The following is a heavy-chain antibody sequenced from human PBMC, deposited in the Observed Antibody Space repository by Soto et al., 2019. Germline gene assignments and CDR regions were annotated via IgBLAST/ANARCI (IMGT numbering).Heavy chain of an antibody. CDR1: GYTFTTYG. D-gene: IGHD4-17*01. V-gene: IGHV1-18*04. CDR3: ARGGDYGDYGGAFDI. CDR2: ISTYNGDT. J-gene: IGHJ3*02. Sequence: QGQLVQSGGEVKKPGASVKVSCRASGYTFTTYGMSWVRQAPGQGLEWLGWISTYNGDTNYAQKVQGRVTLTTDTSTRTAYMELRSLGTDDTAVYYCARGGDYGDYGGAFDIWGQGTLVTVSS.